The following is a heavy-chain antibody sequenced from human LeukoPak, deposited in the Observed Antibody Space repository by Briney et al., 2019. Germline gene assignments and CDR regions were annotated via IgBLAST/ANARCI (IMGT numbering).Heavy chain of an antibody. V-gene: IGHV4-59*01. CDR3: ARYIWGSYPTFEDY. J-gene: IGHJ4*02. D-gene: IGHD3-16*02. CDR2: ISYSGST. CDR1: GGSISSYY. Sequence: PSETLSFTCTVSGGSISSYYWSWLRQPPGKGLEWIGYISYSGSTNYNPSLKSRVTISVDTSKNQLSLKLNSVTAADTAVYYCARYIWGSYPTFEDYWGQGSLVTVSS.